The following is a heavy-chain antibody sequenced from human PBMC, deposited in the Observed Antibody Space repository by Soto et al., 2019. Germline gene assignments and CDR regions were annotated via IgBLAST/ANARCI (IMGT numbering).Heavy chain of an antibody. V-gene: IGHV1-2*02. J-gene: IGHJ4*02. CDR3: ARGKGSYLQLGY. Sequence: ASVKVSCKASGYTFTVYYMHCVLRAPGQGLDWMGCINPNSGGTNYAQKFQGRVTMTRDTSISTAYMELSRLRSDDTAVYYCARGKGSYLQLGYWGQGTLVTVSS. CDR2: INPNSGGT. CDR1: GYTFTVYY. D-gene: IGHD1-26*01.